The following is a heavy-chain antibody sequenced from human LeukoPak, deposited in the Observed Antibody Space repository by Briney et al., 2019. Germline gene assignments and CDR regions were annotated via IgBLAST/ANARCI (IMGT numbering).Heavy chain of an antibody. V-gene: IGHV3-74*01. CDR3: ARVDRRDGYNYDY. D-gene: IGHD5-24*01. CDR2: VNSDGTTT. CDR1: GITLNNYG. Sequence: PGGSLRLSCAVSGITLNNYGMTWVRHAPGKGLVWVSRVNSDGTTTNYADSVEGRFTISRDNAKNTLYLQMNSLRAEDTALYYCARVDRRDGYNYDYWGQGTLVTVSS. J-gene: IGHJ4*02.